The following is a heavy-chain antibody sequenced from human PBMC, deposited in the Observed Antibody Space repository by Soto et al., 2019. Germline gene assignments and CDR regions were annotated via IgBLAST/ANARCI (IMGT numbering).Heavy chain of an antibody. V-gene: IGHV4-39*01. D-gene: IGHD3-9*01. CDR2: IYYSGST. Sequence: PSETLSLTYTVSGGSITSSSFYWGWIRQPPGKGLEWIGIIYYSGSTYYNPSLKSRVTISVDTSKSQFSLNLNSVTAADTAVYYCARGYDILTGPLDYWGPGTLVTVSS. CDR1: GGSITSSSFY. CDR3: ARGYDILTGPLDY. J-gene: IGHJ4*02.